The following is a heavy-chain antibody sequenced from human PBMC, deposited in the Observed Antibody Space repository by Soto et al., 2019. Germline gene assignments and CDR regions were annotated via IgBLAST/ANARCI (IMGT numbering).Heavy chain of an antibody. CDR1: EFSRISYS. D-gene: IGHD1-1*01. CDR2: ISSDGTRT. J-gene: IGHJ4*01. CDR3: ARDRYTDPRYFDS. V-gene: IGHV3-30-3*01. Sequence: RGGSLRLSCEASEFSRISYSMPWVRLTPGRGLDWGAFISSDGTRTHYADSVEGRFTISRDSSKHTVLLKMSRLRTAETARYYCARDRYTDPRYFDSRGDGT.